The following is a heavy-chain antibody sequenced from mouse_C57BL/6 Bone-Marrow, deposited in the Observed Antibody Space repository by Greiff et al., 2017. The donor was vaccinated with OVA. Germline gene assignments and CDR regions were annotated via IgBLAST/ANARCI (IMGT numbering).Heavy chain of an antibody. J-gene: IGHJ2*01. CDR3: AREVYDGYPRGCYFAY. Sequence: VQLQQSGAELVRPGTSVKVSCKASGYAFTNYLIEWVKQRPGQGLEWIGVINPGSGGTNYNEKFKGKATLTADKSSSTAYMQLSSLTSEDSAVYFCAREVYDGYPRGCYFAYWGQGTTLTVSS. D-gene: IGHD2-3*01. V-gene: IGHV1-54*01. CDR1: GYAFTNYL. CDR2: INPGSGGT.